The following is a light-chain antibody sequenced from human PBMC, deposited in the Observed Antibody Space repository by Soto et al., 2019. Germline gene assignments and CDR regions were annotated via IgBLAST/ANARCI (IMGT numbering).Light chain of an antibody. CDR2: DVV. Sequence: QSVLTQPASVSGSPGQSITISCTGTSSDVGGFNSVSWYQLRPGTAPKLILYDVVDRTSGVSYRFSGSKSGNTASLTIAGLQAADEADDFCSSYTSTMTNVFGSGTKVTVL. CDR3: SSYTSTMTNV. CDR1: SSDVGGFNS. V-gene: IGLV2-14*03. J-gene: IGLJ1*01.